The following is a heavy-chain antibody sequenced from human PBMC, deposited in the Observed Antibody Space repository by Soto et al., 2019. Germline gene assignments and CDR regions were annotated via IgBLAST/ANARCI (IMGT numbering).Heavy chain of an antibody. CDR2: IYYSGST. CDR1: GGSVSSGSYY. CDR3: ARGPYCGGDCYSGQYFQH. J-gene: IGHJ1*01. Sequence: SETLSLTCTVSGGSVSSGSYYWSWIRQPPGKGLEWIGYIYYSGSTNYNPSLKSRVTISVDTSKNQFSLKLSSVTAADTAVYYCARGPYCGGDCYSGQYFQHWGQGTLVTVSS. V-gene: IGHV4-61*01. D-gene: IGHD2-21*02.